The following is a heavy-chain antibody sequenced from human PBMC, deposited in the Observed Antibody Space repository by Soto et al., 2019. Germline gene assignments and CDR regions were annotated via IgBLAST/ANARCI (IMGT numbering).Heavy chain of an antibody. V-gene: IGHV4-34*01. Sequence: QVQLQQWGAGLVKPSETLSLSCAVYGQSFSGHSWAWIRQPPGKGLEWIGEINESGSTYYNPSLKSRVTISTDTSKNQFSLKLISVSAADTAAYFCARGSGIVALPGELEDVKYDYWGQGTLVNFSS. D-gene: IGHD1-1*01. J-gene: IGHJ4*02. CDR2: INESGST. CDR3: ARGSGIVALPGELEDVKYDY. CDR1: GQSFSGHS.